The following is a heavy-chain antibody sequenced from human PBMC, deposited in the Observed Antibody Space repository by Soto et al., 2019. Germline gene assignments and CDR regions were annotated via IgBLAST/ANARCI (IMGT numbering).Heavy chain of an antibody. J-gene: IGHJ5*02. CDR2: IIPIFGTA. CDR1: GGTFSNYA. Sequence: ASVKVSCKASGGTFSNYAINWVRQAPGQGLEWMGGIIPIFGTANYAQKFQGRVTITADESTSTAYMELSSLRSEDTAVYYCARDGDFYDSSVTPNWFDPWGQGTLVTVSS. CDR3: ARDGDFYDSSVTPNWFDP. V-gene: IGHV1-69*13. D-gene: IGHD3-22*01.